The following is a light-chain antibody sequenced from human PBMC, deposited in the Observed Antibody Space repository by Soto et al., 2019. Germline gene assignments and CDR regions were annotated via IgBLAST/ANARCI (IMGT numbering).Light chain of an antibody. CDR2: SNN. Sequence: QSVLTQPPSASGTPGQRVTISCSGSSSNIGSNTVNWYQQLPGTAPKLLIYSNNQRPSGVPDRFSGSKSGTSASLAISGLQSEDEADYYCAEWDDSLNGSYVLGTATKVTVL. V-gene: IGLV1-44*01. CDR1: SSNIGSNT. J-gene: IGLJ1*01. CDR3: AEWDDSLNGSYV.